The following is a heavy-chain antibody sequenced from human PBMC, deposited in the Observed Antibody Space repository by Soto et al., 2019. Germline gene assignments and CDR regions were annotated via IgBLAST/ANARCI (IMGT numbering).Heavy chain of an antibody. Sequence: WETLSLTCTVSGGSISSYYWSWIRQPPGKGLEWIGYIYYSGSTNYNPPLKSRVTISVDTSKNQFSLKLSSVTAADTAVYYCARVYYSSGSTLGYYFDYWGQGTLVTVS. V-gene: IGHV4-59*01. CDR3: ARVYYSSGSTLGYYFDY. D-gene: IGHD3-22*01. CDR2: IYYSGST. J-gene: IGHJ4*02. CDR1: GGSISSYY.